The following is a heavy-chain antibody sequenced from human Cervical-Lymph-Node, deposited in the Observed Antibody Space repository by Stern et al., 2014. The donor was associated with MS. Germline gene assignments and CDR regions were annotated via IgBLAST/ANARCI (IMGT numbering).Heavy chain of an antibody. CDR1: GDSISSYTHY. CDR2: VYYSGAT. D-gene: IGHD2-8*02. J-gene: IGHJ4*02. CDR3: AKHACTGAACPFDL. V-gene: IGHV4-39*01. Sequence: QLQLQESGPGLVKPSETLSLTCAVSGDSISSYTHYWAWIRQPPGKGLEWIGSVYYSGATYYNPSLKSPVTISVDTSKNHFSLGLNSGTAADTAVYYCAKHACTGAACPFDLWGQGTLVTVSS.